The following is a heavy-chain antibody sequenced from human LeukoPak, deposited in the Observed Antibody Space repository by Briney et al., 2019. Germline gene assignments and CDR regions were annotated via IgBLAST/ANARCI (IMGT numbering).Heavy chain of an antibody. CDR1: GGSISSYY. CDR2: IYYSGST. J-gene: IGHJ6*02. V-gene: IGHV4-59*01. Sequence: MASETLSLTCTVSGGSISSYYWSWIRQPPGKGLEWIGYIYYSGSTNYNPSLKSRVTISVDTSKNQFSLNLSSVTAADTAVYYCARDQGYGMDVWGQGTTVIVSS. CDR3: ARDQGYGMDV.